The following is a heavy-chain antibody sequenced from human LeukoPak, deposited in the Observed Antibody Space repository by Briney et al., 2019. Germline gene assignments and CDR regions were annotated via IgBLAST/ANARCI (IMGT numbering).Heavy chain of an antibody. D-gene: IGHD4-23*01. J-gene: IGHJ4*02. CDR1: GFPFSSYS. V-gene: IGHV3-30*04. Sequence: GGSLRLSCAASGFPFSSYSMHWVRQAPGNGLGWVAVISNDGSHKYYADPVKGRFIISRDNSKNTLSLQMNTLRPDDTAVFYCARDPNRLADYGGDYFDHWGQGTLVTVSS. CDR3: ARDPNRLADYGGDYFDH. CDR2: ISNDGSHK.